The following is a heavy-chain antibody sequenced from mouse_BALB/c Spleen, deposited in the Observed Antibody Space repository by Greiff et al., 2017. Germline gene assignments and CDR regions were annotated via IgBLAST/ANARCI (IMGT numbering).Heavy chain of an antibody. CDR1: GYTFTSYW. D-gene: IGHD1-1*01. CDR3: ARSGYGSSYGFAY. CDR2: INPSTGYT. J-gene: IGHJ3*01. V-gene: IGHV1-7*01. Sequence: QVQLQQSGAELAKPGASVKMSCKASGYTFTSYWMHWVKQRPGQGLEWIGYINPSTGYTEYNQKFKDKATLTADKSSSTAYMQLSSLTSEDSAVYYCARSGYGSSYGFAYWGQGTLVTVSA.